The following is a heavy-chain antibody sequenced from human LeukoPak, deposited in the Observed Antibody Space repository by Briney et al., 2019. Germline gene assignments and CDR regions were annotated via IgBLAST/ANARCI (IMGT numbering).Heavy chain of an antibody. CDR1: GGSITNTNY. V-gene: IGHV4-4*02. D-gene: IGHD3-16*01. Sequence: SETLSLTCGVSGGSITNTNYWTWVRQPPGKGLEWIGEVNLQSSTNYNPSLMGRAAISVDTSENHISLQLTSVTAADTAVYYCAREGGPYGPLDYSGQGTLVTVSS. CDR2: VNLQSST. J-gene: IGHJ4*02. CDR3: AREGGPYGPLDY.